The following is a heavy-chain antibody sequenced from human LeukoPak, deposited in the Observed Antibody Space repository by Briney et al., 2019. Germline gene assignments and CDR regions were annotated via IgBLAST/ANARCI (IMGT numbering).Heavy chain of an antibody. V-gene: IGHV4-4*02. Sequence: SETLSLTCAVSGGSISSSNWWSWVRQPPGKGLEWIGEIYHSGSTNYNPSLKSRVTISVDTSKNQFSLKLSSVTAADTAVYYCARGYRGSGWYRYFDLWGRGTLVTVSS. CDR3: ARGYRGSGWYRYFDL. D-gene: IGHD6-19*01. CDR1: GGSISSSNW. CDR2: IYHSGST. J-gene: IGHJ2*01.